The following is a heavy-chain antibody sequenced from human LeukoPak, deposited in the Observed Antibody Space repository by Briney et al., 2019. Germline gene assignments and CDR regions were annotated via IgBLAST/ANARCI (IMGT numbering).Heavy chain of an antibody. V-gene: IGHV1-69*13. CDR2: IIPIFGTA. CDR1: GGTFSRYA. CDR3: ARSRGSCYSCGGY. Sequence: ASVKVSCKASGGTFSRYAINWVRQAPGQGLEWMGGIIPIFGTANYAQKFQGRVTITADESTSTAYMELSSLRSEDTAVYYCARSRGSCYSCGGYWGQGTLVTVSS. D-gene: IGHD2-15*01. J-gene: IGHJ4*02.